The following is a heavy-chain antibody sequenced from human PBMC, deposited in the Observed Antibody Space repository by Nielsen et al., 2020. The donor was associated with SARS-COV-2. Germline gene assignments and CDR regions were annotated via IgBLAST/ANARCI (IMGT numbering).Heavy chain of an antibody. D-gene: IGHD3-22*01. CDR2: IDPSDSYT. CDR3: AVQDYYDSSGYSIDY. J-gene: IGHJ4*02. CDR1: GYSFTSYW. Sequence: GESLKISCKGSGYSFTSYWISWVRQMPGKGLEWMGRIDPSDSYTNYSPSFQGHVTISADKSISTAYLQWSSLKASVTAMYYCAVQDYYDSSGYSIDYWGQGTLVTVSS. V-gene: IGHV5-10-1*01.